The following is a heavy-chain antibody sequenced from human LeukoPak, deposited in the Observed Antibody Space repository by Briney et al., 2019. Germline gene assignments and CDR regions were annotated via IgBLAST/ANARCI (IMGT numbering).Heavy chain of an antibody. V-gene: IGHV1-18*01. J-gene: IGHJ4*02. CDR1: GYTFTSYG. D-gene: IGHD2-15*01. CDR3: ATASYCSGGSCYSGFDY. Sequence: ASVKVSCKASGYTFTSYGIRWVRQAPGQGLEWMGWISAYNGNTNYAQKLQGRVTMTTDTSTSTAYMELRSLRSDDTAVYYCATASYCSGGSCYSGFDYWGQGTLVTVSS. CDR2: ISAYNGNT.